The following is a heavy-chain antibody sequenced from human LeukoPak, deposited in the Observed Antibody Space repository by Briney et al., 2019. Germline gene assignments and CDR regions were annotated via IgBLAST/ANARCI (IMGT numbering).Heavy chain of an antibody. CDR2: IWYDGSNK. Sequence: GGSLRLSCAASGFTFSSYGMHWVRQAPGKGLEWVAVIWYDGSNKYYADSVKGRFTISRDNSKNTLYLQMNSLRAEDTAVCYCARDIGDSSGIDYWGQGTLVTVSS. V-gene: IGHV3-33*01. CDR1: GFTFSSYG. J-gene: IGHJ4*02. CDR3: ARDIGDSSGIDY. D-gene: IGHD3-22*01.